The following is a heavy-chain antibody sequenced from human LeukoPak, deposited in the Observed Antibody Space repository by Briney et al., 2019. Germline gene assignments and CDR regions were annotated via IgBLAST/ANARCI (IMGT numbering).Heavy chain of an antibody. CDR3: AREWYYDSKGDYFDY. J-gene: IGHJ4*02. CDR1: GFTFSSYA. V-gene: IGHV3-30-3*01. CDR2: ISYDGSNK. D-gene: IGHD3-22*01. Sequence: GGSLRLSCAASGFTFSSYAMHWVRQAPGKGLERVAVISYDGSNKYYADSVKGRFTISRDNSKNTLYLQMNSLRAEDTAVYYCAREWYYDSKGDYFDYWGQGTLVTVSS.